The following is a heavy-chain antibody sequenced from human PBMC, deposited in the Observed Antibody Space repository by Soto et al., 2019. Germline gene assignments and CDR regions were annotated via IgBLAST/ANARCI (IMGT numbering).Heavy chain of an antibody. CDR2: ASGDGRST. CDR1: GFSFSSYA. CDR3: AKVSPYSSSWIYYYYGMDV. V-gene: IGHV3-23*01. J-gene: IGHJ6*02. D-gene: IGHD6-13*01. Sequence: VGSLRLSCAASGFSFSSYAMSWVRQAPGKGLEWVSAASGDGRSTHYADSVKGRFTISRDNSKNTLYLQMNSLRAEDTAIYYCAKVSPYSSSWIYYYYGMDVWGQGTTVTVSS.